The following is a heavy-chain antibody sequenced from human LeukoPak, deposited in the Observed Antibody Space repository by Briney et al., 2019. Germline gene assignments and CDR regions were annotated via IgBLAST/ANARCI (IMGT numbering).Heavy chain of an antibody. V-gene: IGHV1-3*01. CDR2: INAGNGNT. CDR1: GYTFTSYA. J-gene: IGHJ4*02. CDR3: ARDLGSPWAYFNY. D-gene: IGHD7-27*01. Sequence: ASVMVSCKASGYTFTSYAMHWVRQAPGQRLEWMGWINAGNGNTKYSQKFQGRVTITRDTSASTAYMELSSLRSEDTAVYYCARDLGSPWAYFNYWGQGTLVTVSS.